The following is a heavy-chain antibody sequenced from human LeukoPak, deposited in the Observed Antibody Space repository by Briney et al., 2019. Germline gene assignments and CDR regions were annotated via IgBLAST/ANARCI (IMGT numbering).Heavy chain of an antibody. CDR2: IYHSGST. CDR3: ARHSRLLTTIHFDY. J-gene: IGHJ4*02. Sequence: PSETLSLTCAVSGYSISSGYYWGWIRQPPGKGLEWIGSIYHSGSTYYNPSLKSRVTISVDTSKNQFSLKLSSVTAADTAVYYCARHSRLLTTIHFDYWGQGTLVTVSS. CDR1: GYSISSGYY. D-gene: IGHD1/OR15-1a*01. V-gene: IGHV4-38-2*01.